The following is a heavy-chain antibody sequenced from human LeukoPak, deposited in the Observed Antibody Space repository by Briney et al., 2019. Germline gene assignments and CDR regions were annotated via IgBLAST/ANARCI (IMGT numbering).Heavy chain of an antibody. J-gene: IGHJ4*02. V-gene: IGHV3-43*01. CDR1: GLTFDRYT. D-gene: IGHD6-19*01. CDR3: AKEHSSGWPNLDS. CDR2: MR. Sequence: GGSLRLSCAAFGLTFDRYTINWVRQAPGKGLEWVSLMRGRFTISRDNSKNSLYLQMNSLRTEDTALYYCAKEHSSGWPNLDSWGRGTLVTVSS.